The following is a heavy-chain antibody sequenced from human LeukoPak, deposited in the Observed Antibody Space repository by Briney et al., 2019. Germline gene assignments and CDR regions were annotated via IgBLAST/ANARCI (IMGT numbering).Heavy chain of an antibody. CDR1: GFTFSSYG. Sequence: QPGGSLRLSCAASGFTFSSYGMSWVRQAPGKGLEWVSAISGSGGSTYYADSVKGRFTISRDNSKNTLYLQMNSLRAEDTAVYYCAKSFWYSGSYYDIWGQGTMVTVSS. CDR2: ISGSGGST. J-gene: IGHJ3*02. D-gene: IGHD1-26*01. V-gene: IGHV3-23*01. CDR3: AKSFWYSGSYYDI.